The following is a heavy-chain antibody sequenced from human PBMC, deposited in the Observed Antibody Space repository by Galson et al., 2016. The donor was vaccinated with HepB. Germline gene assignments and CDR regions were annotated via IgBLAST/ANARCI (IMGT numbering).Heavy chain of an antibody. CDR1: GFTFSSYA. V-gene: IGHV3-9*01. CDR2: VRGDSSSE. CDR3: ARIVDFHGKGAYFDL. J-gene: IGHJ4*02. Sequence: SLRLSCAASGFTFSSYAMHWVRQVPGKGLEWVSGVRGDSSSEAYADSVRGRFTVSIDNAKNSLYLQMNSLRIEDSALYYCARIVDFHGKGAYFDLWGQGIPVIVSS. D-gene: IGHD2/OR15-2a*01.